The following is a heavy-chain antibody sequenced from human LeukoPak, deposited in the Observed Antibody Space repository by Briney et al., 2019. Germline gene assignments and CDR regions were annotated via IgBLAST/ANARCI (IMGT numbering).Heavy chain of an antibody. V-gene: IGHV1-69*13. J-gene: IGHJ4*02. Sequence: ASVKVSCKASGGTFSSYAISWVRQAPGQGLEWMGGIIPIFGTANYAQKFQGRVTITADESTSTAYMELSSLRSEDTAVYYCARGPLDCSGGSCYHSFDYWGQGTLATVSS. CDR2: IIPIFGTA. CDR3: ARGPLDCSGGSCYHSFDY. CDR1: GGTFSSYA. D-gene: IGHD2-15*01.